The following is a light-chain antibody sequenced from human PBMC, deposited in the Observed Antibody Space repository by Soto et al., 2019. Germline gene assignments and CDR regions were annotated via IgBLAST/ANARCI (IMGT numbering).Light chain of an antibody. CDR2: SAS. CDR3: QQYNSYSPKT. J-gene: IGKJ1*01. V-gene: IGKV1-9*01. Sequence: IQLTQSPSSLSASVGDRVTITCRASQGISSALAWYQQKPGKAPDPLIYSASTLQSGVPSRFSGSGSGAEFTLTISSLQPDDFATYYCQQYNSYSPKTFGQGTKVDI. CDR1: QGISSA.